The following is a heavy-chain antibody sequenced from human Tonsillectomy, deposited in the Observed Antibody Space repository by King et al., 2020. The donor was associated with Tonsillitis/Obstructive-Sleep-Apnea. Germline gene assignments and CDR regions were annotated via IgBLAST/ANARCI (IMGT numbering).Heavy chain of an antibody. CDR3: ARDHIQDY. V-gene: IGHV3-7*04. D-gene: IGHD5-18*01. Sequence: VQLVESGGGLVQPGGSLRLSCAASGFTFRRYWMNWVRQAPGNGLEWVANINHDGREKVYVDSVKGRFTISRDNAKNSLYLQMNSLRAEDTAVYYCARDHIQDYWGQGTLVTVSS. CDR1: GFTFRRYW. CDR2: INHDGREK. J-gene: IGHJ4*02.